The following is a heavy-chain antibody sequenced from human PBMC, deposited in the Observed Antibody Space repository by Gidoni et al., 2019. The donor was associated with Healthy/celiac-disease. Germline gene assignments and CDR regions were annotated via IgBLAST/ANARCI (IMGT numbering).Heavy chain of an antibody. CDR3: ARVGYDSSGYSYWYFDL. CDR1: GGSCSGYY. D-gene: IGHD3-22*01. V-gene: IGHV4-34*01. CDR2: INHSGST. Sequence: QVQLQQWGAGLLKHSETLSLTCAVYGGSCSGYYWSWIRQPPGKGLAWIGEINHSGSTNYNPSLKSRVTISVDTSKNQFSLKLSSVTAADTAVYYCARVGYDSSGYSYWYFDLWGRVTLVTVSS. J-gene: IGHJ2*01.